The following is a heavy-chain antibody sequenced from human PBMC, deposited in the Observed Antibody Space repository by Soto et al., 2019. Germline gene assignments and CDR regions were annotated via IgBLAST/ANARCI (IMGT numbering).Heavy chain of an antibody. J-gene: IGHJ4*02. CDR3: ARLEGLATISYYFDY. CDR2: IYYSGST. D-gene: IGHD3-9*01. V-gene: IGHV4-39*01. Sequence: SETLSLTCTVSGGSISSSSYYWGWIRQPPGKGLEWIGSIYYSGSTYYNPSLKSRVTISVDTSKNQFSLKLSSVTAADTAVYYCARLEGLATISYYFDYWGQGALVTVSS. CDR1: GGSISSSSYY.